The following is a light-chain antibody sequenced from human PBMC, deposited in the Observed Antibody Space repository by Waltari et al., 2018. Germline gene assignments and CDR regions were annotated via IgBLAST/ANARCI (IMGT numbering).Light chain of an antibody. J-gene: IGKJ3*01. Sequence: EIGLTQSPATLSLSPGERATLSCRASQYVRTYLAWYQQKPGQAPRLLIYDASNRATGIPARFSGSGSGTDFTLTISSLEPEDFAVYYCQQRFALFTFGPGTKVDIK. V-gene: IGKV3-11*01. CDR2: DAS. CDR1: QYVRTY. CDR3: QQRFALFT.